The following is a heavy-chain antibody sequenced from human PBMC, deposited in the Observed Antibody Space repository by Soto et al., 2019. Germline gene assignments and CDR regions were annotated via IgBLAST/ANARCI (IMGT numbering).Heavy chain of an antibody. V-gene: IGHV1-69*06. D-gene: IGHD3-10*01. CDR2: IIPIFGTA. CDR1: GGTFSSYA. Sequence: SVKVSCKASGGTFSSYAISWVRQAPGQGLEWMGGIIPIFGTANYAQKFQGRVTITADKSTSTAYMELSSLRSEDTAVYYCARVYGSGPQLYYYYYMDVWGKGTTVTVSS. CDR3: ARVYGSGPQLYYYYYMDV. J-gene: IGHJ6*03.